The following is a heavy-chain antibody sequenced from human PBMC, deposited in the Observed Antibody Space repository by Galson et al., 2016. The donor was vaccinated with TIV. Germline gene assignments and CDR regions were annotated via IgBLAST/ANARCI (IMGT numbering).Heavy chain of an antibody. CDR1: GFTFASYG. CDR2: MWYDGSDK. CDR3: ARARYSNGWFTDF. D-gene: IGHD6-19*01. V-gene: IGHV3-33*01. Sequence: SLRLSCAASGFTFASYGMHWVRQAPGKGLEWVTLMWYDGSDKYYAGSVKGRFTISRDNSKNTLYLQMNSLRGEDTAVYYCARARYSNGWFTDFWGQGTLVTVSS. J-gene: IGHJ4*02.